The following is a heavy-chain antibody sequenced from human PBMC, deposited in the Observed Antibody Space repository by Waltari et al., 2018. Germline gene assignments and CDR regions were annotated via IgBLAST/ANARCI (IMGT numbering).Heavy chain of an antibody. V-gene: IGHV4-34*01. J-gene: IGHJ6*02. CDR3: ARGREGLVEV. CDR1: GGSFSGYY. Sequence: QVQLQQWGAGLLKPSETLSLTCAVYGGSFSGYYLSWIRQPPGKGLEWIGEINHSGSTNYNPSLKSRVTISVDTSKNQFSLKLSSVTAADTAVYYCARGREGLVEVWGQGTTVTVSS. CDR2: INHSGST. D-gene: IGHD3-16*01.